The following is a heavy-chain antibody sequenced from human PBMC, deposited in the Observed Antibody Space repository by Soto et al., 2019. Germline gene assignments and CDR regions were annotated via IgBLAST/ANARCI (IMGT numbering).Heavy chain of an antibody. D-gene: IGHD2-8*02. CDR1: GGTFSIYG. CDR3: ATSVGIAPTGEDGMDV. J-gene: IGHJ6*02. CDR2: IIPILTTP. Sequence: QVQLVQSGAEVKKPGSSVKVSCKASGGTFSIYGFSWVRQAPGQGPEWIGGIIPILTTPNYAQKFQGRVTIVADETTTTVYMELRSLKFEDTAVYYCATSVGIAPTGEDGMDVWGQVTSVTVAS. V-gene: IGHV1-69*01.